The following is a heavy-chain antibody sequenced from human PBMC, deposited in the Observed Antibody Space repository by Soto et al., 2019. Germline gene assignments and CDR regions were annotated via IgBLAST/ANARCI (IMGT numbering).Heavy chain of an antibody. Sequence: PGGSLRLSCAASGFIFSSFGMHWVRQAPGKGLEWVAVISYDGNTELYTDPVKGRFTIARDNSKNILYLQMNSLIIEDTAVFYCARSTSSTLDHYYGMDVWGQGTSVTVSS. V-gene: IGHV3-30*03. CDR1: GFIFSSFG. CDR2: ISYDGNTE. J-gene: IGHJ6*02. D-gene: IGHD6-6*01. CDR3: ARSTSSTLDHYYGMDV.